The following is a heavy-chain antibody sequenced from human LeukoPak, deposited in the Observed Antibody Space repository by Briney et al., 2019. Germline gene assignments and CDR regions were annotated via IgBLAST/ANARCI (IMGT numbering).Heavy chain of an antibody. V-gene: IGHV1-2*02. D-gene: IGHD4-23*01. CDR2: INPESGGT. Sequence: ASVKVSCKASGYTFTGYYIHWVRQAPGQGLEWMGWINPESGGTNSAQNFQGRVTMTRDTSISTAYMELNRLRSDDTAVYYCARDTVVMSTPYYYYYGMDVWGQGTTVTVSS. CDR3: ARDTVVMSTPYYYYYGMDV. CDR1: GYTFTGYY. J-gene: IGHJ6*02.